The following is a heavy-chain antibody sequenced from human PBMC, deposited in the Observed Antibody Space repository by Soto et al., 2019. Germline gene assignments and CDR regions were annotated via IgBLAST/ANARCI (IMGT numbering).Heavy chain of an antibody. CDR2: ISGSGEDT. J-gene: IGHJ4*02. D-gene: IGHD3-10*01. Sequence: EVQLLESGGGLVQPGGSLRLSCVTSGFTFSSYAMSWVRQAPGKGLEWVSGISGSGEDTYYADSVKGRFTISRDNSKNTLYLQMDGLRAEDTAVYYCAKCGIWGVTWGHPNSWGQGTLVTVAS. CDR3: AKCGIWGVTWGHPNS. CDR1: GFTFSSYA. V-gene: IGHV3-23*01.